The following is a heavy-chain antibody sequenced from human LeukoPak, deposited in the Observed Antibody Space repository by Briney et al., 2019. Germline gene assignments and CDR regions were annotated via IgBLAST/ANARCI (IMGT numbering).Heavy chain of an antibody. J-gene: IGHJ4*02. CDR1: GYTFSSYG. CDR3: ARDGWSHGYDYVWGSYRYTLFDY. Sequence: ASVNVSCKASGYTFSSYGISWVRQAPGQGLEWMGWISAYSGNTKYAQKFQGRVTMTTNTSTSTAYMELRSLRSDDTAVYYCARDGWSHGYDYVWGSYRYTLFDYWGQGTLVTVSS. CDR2: ISAYSGNT. V-gene: IGHV1-18*01. D-gene: IGHD3-16*02.